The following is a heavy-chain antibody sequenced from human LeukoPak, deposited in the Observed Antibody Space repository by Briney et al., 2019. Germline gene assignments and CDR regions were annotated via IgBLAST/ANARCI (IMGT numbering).Heavy chain of an antibody. D-gene: IGHD3-22*01. CDR2: ITSGGSTI. J-gene: IGHJ4*02. V-gene: IGHV3-11*04. Sequence: GGSLRLSCAASGFTFSDYYMSWIRQAPGKGLEWVSYITSGGSTIYYADSVKGRFTVSRDNAKNSLHLQMNSLRAEDTAVYYCARDYYDSSGYVDYWGQGTLVTVSS. CDR3: ARDYYDSSGYVDY. CDR1: GFTFSDYY.